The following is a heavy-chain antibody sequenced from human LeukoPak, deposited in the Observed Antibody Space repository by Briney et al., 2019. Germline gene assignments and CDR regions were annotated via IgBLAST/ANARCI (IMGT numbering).Heavy chain of an antibody. D-gene: IGHD2-2*01. Sequence: GASVKVSCKASGGTFSSYTISWVRQAPGQGLEWMGRIIPILGIANYAQKFQGRVTITADKSTSTAYMELSSLRSEDTAVYYCAMSSSSTSYSGWFDPWGQGTLVTVSS. J-gene: IGHJ5*02. V-gene: IGHV1-69*02. CDR3: AMSSSSTSYSGWFDP. CDR1: GGTFSSYT. CDR2: IIPILGIA.